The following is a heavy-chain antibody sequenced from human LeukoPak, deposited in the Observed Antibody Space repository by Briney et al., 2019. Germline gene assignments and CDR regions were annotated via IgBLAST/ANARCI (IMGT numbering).Heavy chain of an antibody. D-gene: IGHD2-2*01. CDR1: GFTFSSYA. CDR3: AKNEGCSSTSCYYAFDI. Sequence: GGSLRLSCAASGFTFSSYAMSWVRQAPGKGLDWVSSINGGGGSTYYADSVKGRFTISRDNSKNTLYLQMNSLRAEDTAVYYCAKNEGCSSTSCYYAFDIWGQGTMVTVSS. V-gene: IGHV3-23*01. CDR2: INGGGGST. J-gene: IGHJ3*02.